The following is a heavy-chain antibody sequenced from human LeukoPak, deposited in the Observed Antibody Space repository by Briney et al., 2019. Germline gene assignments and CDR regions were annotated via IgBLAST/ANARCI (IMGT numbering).Heavy chain of an antibody. J-gene: IGHJ4*02. Sequence: KPSATLSFTCAVGGGSFSGYYWRWSRQPPGKGEEWIGEINNSGSTNYNPSLNRLVTISVDSSKNQFSLKLSSVTAADTAVYYCARRKTYYYDSSCYVAPFDYWGQGTLVTVSS. CDR1: GGSFSGYY. CDR3: ARRKTYYYDSSCYVAPFDY. D-gene: IGHD3-22*01. CDR2: INNSGST. V-gene: IGHV4-34*01.